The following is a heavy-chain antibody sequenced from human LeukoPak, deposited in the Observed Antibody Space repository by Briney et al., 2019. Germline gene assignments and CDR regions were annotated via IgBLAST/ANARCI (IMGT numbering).Heavy chain of an antibody. CDR3: ARGRTDFNWFDP. J-gene: IGHJ5*02. CDR2: IIPIFGTA. V-gene: IGHV1-69*05. Sequence: SVKVSCKASGGTFSSYAISWVRQAPGQGLEWMGGIIPIFGTANYAQKFQGRVTITTDESTSTAYMELSSLRSEDTAVYYCARGRTDFNWFDPWGQGTLVTVSS. D-gene: IGHD2/OR15-2a*01. CDR1: GGTFSSYA.